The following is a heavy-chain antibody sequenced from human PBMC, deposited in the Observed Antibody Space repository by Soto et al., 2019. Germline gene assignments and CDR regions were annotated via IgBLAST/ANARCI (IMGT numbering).Heavy chain of an antibody. CDR3: AAVIGWAYYYYYGMDV. V-gene: IGHV1-58*01. Sequence: SVKVSCKASGFTFTSSAVQWVRQARGQRLEWIGWIVVGSGNTNYAQKFQERVTITRDMSTSTAYMELSSLRSEDTAVYYCAAVIGWAYYYYYGMDVWGQGTTVTVSS. CDR2: IVVGSGNT. CDR1: GFTFTSSA. J-gene: IGHJ6*02. D-gene: IGHD6-19*01.